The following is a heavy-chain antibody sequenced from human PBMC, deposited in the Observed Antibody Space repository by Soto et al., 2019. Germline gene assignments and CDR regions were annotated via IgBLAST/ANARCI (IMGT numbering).Heavy chain of an antibody. CDR2: INPSGGST. CDR3: ASSGGFGELLIGPPDY. J-gene: IGHJ4*02. D-gene: IGHD3-10*01. Sequence: ASVKVSCKASGYTFTSYYMHWVRQAPGQGLEWMGIINPSGGSTSYAQKFQGRVTMTRVTSTSTVYMELSSLRSEDTAVYYCASSGGFGELLIGPPDYWGQGTLVTVSS. CDR1: GYTFTSYY. V-gene: IGHV1-46*01.